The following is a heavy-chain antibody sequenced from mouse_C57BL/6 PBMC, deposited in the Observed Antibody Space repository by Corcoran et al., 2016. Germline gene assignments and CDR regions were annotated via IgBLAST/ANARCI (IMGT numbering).Heavy chain of an antibody. J-gene: IGHJ4*01. CDR2: INPNNGGT. CDR1: GYTFTDYY. CDR3: AHGFYAMDY. V-gene: IGHV1-26*01. Sequence: EVQLQQSGPELVKPGASVKISCKASGYTFTDYYMNWVKQSHGKSLEWIGDINPNNGGTSYNQKFKGKATLTVDKSSSTAYMELRSLTSEDSAVYYCAHGFYAMDYWGQGTSVTVSS.